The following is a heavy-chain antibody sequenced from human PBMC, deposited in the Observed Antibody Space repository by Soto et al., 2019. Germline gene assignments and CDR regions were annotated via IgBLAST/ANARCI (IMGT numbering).Heavy chain of an antibody. CDR2: IYPGDSDT. CDR1: GYSFTNYW. Sequence: PGEFLKISCKGSGYSFTNYWIAWVRQMPGQGLEWMGIIYPGDSDTRYRPSFQGQVTISADKSISTAYLQWGSLKASDTAIYYCARADSGYVGYFDYWGRGTLVTVSS. CDR3: ARADSGYVGYFDY. J-gene: IGHJ4*02. V-gene: IGHV5-51*01. D-gene: IGHD5-12*01.